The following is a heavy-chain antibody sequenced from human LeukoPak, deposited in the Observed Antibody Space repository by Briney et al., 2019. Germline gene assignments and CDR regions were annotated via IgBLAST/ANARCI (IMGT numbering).Heavy chain of an antibody. CDR2: MDPNSGNT. CDR3: ARGLRYYYGMDV. Sequence: ASVKVSCKASGYTFTSYDINWVRQATGQGLEWMGWMDPNSGNTGYAQKFQGRVTMTRNTSISTAYMELSSLRSEDTAVYYCARGLRYYYGMDVWGQGTTVTVSS. J-gene: IGHJ6*02. V-gene: IGHV1-8*01. CDR1: GYTFTSYD.